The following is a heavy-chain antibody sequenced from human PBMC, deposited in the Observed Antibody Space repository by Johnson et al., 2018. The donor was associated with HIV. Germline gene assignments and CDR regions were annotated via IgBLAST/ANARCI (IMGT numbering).Heavy chain of an antibody. V-gene: IGHV3-30-3*01. Sequence: QVQLVESGGGFVQPGGSLRLSCAASGFTFSSYAMHWVRQAPGKGLEWVAVISYDGSNKYYADSVKGRFTISRDNSKNTLYLQMNSLRAEDTAVYYCASDNGGTKDAFDMWGQGTMVTVSS. CDR3: ASDNGGTKDAFDM. J-gene: IGHJ3*02. D-gene: IGHD3-10*01. CDR2: ISYDGSNK. CDR1: GFTFSSYA.